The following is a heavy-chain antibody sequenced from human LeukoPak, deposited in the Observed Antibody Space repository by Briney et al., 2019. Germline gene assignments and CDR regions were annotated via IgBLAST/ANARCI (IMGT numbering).Heavy chain of an antibody. CDR1: GFTFSDYY. CDR2: ISSRGSTI. CDR3: ARDSFELDYYDSSGPGGAFDI. D-gene: IGHD3-22*01. V-gene: IGHV3-11*01. J-gene: IGHJ3*02. Sequence: GGSLRLSCAASGFTFSDYYMSWIRQAPGKGLEWVSYISSRGSTIYYADSVKGRFTISRDNAKNSLYLQMNSLRAEDTAVYYCARDSFELDYYDSSGPGGAFDIWGQGTMVTVSS.